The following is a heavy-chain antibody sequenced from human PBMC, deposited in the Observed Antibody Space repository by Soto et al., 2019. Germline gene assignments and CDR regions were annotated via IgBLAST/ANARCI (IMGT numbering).Heavy chain of an antibody. J-gene: IGHJ2*01. CDR2: MNSNSGNT. V-gene: IGHV1-8*01. D-gene: IGHD3-3*01. Sequence: QVQLLQSGAEVKKPGTSVRVSCRASGYTFKDYDINWVRRAPGQGLEWMGWMNSNSGNTAYARKFHDRITMTRSVSVRTVFMELSSLTPEDTAVYYCARRMTWSLWCFDLWGSGTQVTVSS. CDR3: ARRMTWSLWCFDL. CDR1: GYTFKDYD.